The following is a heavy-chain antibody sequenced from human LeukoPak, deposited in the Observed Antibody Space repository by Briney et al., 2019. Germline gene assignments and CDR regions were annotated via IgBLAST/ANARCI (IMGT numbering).Heavy chain of an antibody. CDR1: GFNFSSYS. Sequence: GGSLRLSCAASGFNFSSYSMNWVRQAPGKGLEWVSSISSSSSYIYYADSVKGRFTISRDNAKNSLYLQMNSLRAEDTAVCYCARCPITFGGVIVIPSWFDPWGQGTLVTVSS. CDR2: ISSSSSYI. J-gene: IGHJ5*02. CDR3: ARCPITFGGVIVIPSWFDP. V-gene: IGHV3-21*01. D-gene: IGHD3-16*02.